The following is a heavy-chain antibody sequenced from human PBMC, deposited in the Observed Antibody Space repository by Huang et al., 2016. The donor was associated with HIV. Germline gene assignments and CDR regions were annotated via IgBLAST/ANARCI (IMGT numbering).Heavy chain of an antibody. CDR1: GFKLSGFG. CDR3: AKESRWFSDFDH. V-gene: IGHV3-30*18. CDR2: ISYDGRSQ. J-gene: IGHJ4*02. D-gene: IGHD2-15*01. Sequence: QVHLVESGGGVVQPGGSLRLSCAASGFKLSGFGMHWVRQAPGKGLEWVAGISYDGRSQFYTDSVKGRFTISRDNSDNTLSLQMKGLRPDDTAVYYCAKESRWFSDFDHWGQGVLVSVSS.